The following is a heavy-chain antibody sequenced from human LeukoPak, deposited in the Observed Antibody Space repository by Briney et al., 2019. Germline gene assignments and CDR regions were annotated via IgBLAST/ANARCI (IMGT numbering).Heavy chain of an antibody. CDR1: GFTFSSYG. CDR3: ARDRGDAFDI. V-gene: IGHV3-30*03. D-gene: IGHD3-10*01. Sequence: GGSLRLSCAASGFTFSSYGMHWVRQAPGKGLEWVAVISYDGSNKYYADSVKGRFTISRDNSKNMLYLQMNSLRAEDTAVYYCARDRGDAFDIWGQGTMVTASS. J-gene: IGHJ3*02. CDR2: ISYDGSNK.